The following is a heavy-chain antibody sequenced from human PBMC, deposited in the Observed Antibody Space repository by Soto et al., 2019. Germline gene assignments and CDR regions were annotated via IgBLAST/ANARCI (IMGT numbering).Heavy chain of an antibody. CDR2: INHSGST. D-gene: IGHD2-2*01. Sequence: KSSETLSLTCAVYGGSFSGYYWSWIRQPPGKGLEWIGEINHSGSTNYNPSLKSRVTISVDTSKNQFSLKLSSVTAADTAVYYCAGGINCSSTSCYWGAYYYYYGMDVWGQGTTVTVSS. J-gene: IGHJ6*02. CDR1: GGSFSGYY. V-gene: IGHV4-34*01. CDR3: AGGINCSSTSCYWGAYYYYYGMDV.